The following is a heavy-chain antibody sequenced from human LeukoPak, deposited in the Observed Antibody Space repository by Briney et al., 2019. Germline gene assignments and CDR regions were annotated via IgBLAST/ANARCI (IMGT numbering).Heavy chain of an antibody. V-gene: IGHV1-69*06. D-gene: IGHD6-19*01. J-gene: IGHJ4*02. CDR1: GGTFSSYA. CDR2: IIPIFGTA. Sequence: GASVKVSCKASGGTFSSYAISWVRQAPGQGLEWMGGIIPIFGTANYAQKFQGRVTITADKSTSTAYMELSSLRSEDTAVYYCARAPWLVGYFDYWGQGTLVTVSS. CDR3: ARAPWLVGYFDY.